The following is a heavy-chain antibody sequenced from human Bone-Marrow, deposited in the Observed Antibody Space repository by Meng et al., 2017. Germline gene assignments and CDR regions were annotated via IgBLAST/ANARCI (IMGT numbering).Heavy chain of an antibody. V-gene: IGHV1-8*03. Sequence: ASVKVSCKASGYTFTSYDINWVRQATGQGLEWMGWMNPNSGNTGYAQKFQGSVTITRNTSISTAYMELSSLRSEDTAVYYCARGEDSSQFYYYYYYGMDVWGQGTTVTVSS. CDR3: ARGEDSSQFYYYYYYGMDV. J-gene: IGHJ6*02. CDR1: GYTFTSYD. D-gene: IGHD6-6*01. CDR2: MNPNSGNT.